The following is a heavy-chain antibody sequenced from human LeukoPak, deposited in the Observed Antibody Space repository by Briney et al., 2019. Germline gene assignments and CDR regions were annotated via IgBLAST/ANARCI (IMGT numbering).Heavy chain of an antibody. V-gene: IGHV3-7*04. Sequence: GSLRLSCAASGFTFSSYWMTWVRRAPGKGLEWVANIKQDGSDQFYVDSVRGRFTISRDNAKNSLFLQMNSLRAEDTAVYYCARARSLDYAHDYRGQGTLVTVSS. CDR1: GFTFSSYW. CDR2: IKQDGSDQ. J-gene: IGHJ4*02. CDR3: ARARSLDYAHDY. D-gene: IGHD4-17*01.